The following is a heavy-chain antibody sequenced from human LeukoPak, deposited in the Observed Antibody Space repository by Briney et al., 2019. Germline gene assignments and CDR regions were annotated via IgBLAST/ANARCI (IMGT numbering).Heavy chain of an antibody. CDR1: GFTFSSYS. Sequence: GGSLRLSCAASGFTFSSYSMNWVRQAPGKGLEWVANIKQDGSEKYYVDSVKGRFTISRDNAKNSLYLQMNSLRAEDTAVYYCARDYYDSSGYLNYWGQGTLVTVSS. CDR3: ARDYYDSSGYLNY. CDR2: IKQDGSEK. V-gene: IGHV3-7*01. D-gene: IGHD3-22*01. J-gene: IGHJ4*02.